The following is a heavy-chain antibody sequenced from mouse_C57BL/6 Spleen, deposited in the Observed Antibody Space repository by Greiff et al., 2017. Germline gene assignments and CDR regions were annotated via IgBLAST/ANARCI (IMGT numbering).Heavy chain of an antibody. CDR1: GFTFSDYG. CDR2: ISSGSSTI. V-gene: IGHV5-17*01. J-gene: IGHJ4*01. CDR3: ARPAYYYAMDY. Sequence: VQLVESGGGLVKPGGSLKLSCAASGFTFSDYGMHWVRQAPEKGLEWVAYISSGSSTIYYADTVKGRFTISRDNAKNTLFLQMTSLRSEDTAMYYCARPAYYYAMDYWGQGTSVTVSS.